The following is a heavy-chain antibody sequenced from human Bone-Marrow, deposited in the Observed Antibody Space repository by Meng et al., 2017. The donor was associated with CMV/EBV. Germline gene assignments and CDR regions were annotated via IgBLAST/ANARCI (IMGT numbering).Heavy chain of an antibody. CDR3: ARGGLRFLERGGTFDY. D-gene: IGHD3-3*01. CDR2: INHSGST. J-gene: IGHJ4*02. V-gene: IGHV4-34*01. Sequence: ESLKISCAVYGGSFSGYYWSWIRQPPGKGLEWIGEINHSGSTNYNPSLKSRVTISVDTSKNQFSLKLSSVTAADTAVYYCARGGLRFLERGGTFDYWGQGTLVTVSS. CDR1: GGSFSGYY.